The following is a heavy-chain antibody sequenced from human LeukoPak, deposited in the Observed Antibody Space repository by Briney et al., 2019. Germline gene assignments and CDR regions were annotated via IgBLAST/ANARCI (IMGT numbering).Heavy chain of an antibody. D-gene: IGHD3-10*01. CDR3: TTDPICLPEFPDAFYV. J-gene: IGHJ3*01. CDR2: IKSKTDGGTT. CDR1: GFTLSNAW. V-gene: IGHV3-15*01. Sequence: GRSLRLSCAASGFTLSNAWMSWVRQAPGRGLEWVGRIKSKTDGGTTDYAAPVKGRFTISRDDSKNTLYLQMNSLKTEDTAVYYCTTDPICLPEFPDAFYVWGQGTMVTVSS.